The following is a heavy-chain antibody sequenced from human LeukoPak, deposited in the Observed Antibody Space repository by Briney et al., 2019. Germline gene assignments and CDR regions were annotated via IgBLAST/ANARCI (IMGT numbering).Heavy chain of an antibody. D-gene: IGHD4-23*01. CDR3: ARDLRYGGNPPADY. CDR2: IIPIFGTP. Sequence: GASVKVSCKASGGSFSSYAISWVRQAPGQGLEWMGGIIPIFGTPNYAQRFQGRVTITADKSRSTAYMELSSLRSEDTAVYYCARDLRYGGNPPADYWGQGTLVTVSS. V-gene: IGHV1-69*06. J-gene: IGHJ4*02. CDR1: GGSFSSYA.